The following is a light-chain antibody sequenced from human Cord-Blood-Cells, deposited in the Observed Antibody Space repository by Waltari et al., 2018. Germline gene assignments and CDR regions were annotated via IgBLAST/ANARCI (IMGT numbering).Light chain of an antibody. Sequence: QSALTQPASVSGSPGQSITISCTGTSSDACGYNYVSWYQQHPGKAPKLVIYGVSKRPSGVSNRFSGSKSGNTASLTISGLQAEDEADYYCSSYTSSSSYVFGTGTKVTVL. CDR3: SSYTSSSSYV. CDR1: SSDACGYNY. CDR2: GVS. V-gene: IGLV2-14*01. J-gene: IGLJ1*01.